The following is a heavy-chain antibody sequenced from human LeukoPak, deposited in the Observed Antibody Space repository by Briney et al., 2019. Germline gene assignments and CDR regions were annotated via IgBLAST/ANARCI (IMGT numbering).Heavy chain of an antibody. CDR2: IYYSGST. V-gene: IGHV4-59*01. CDR3: ARGGEKYYDFWSAYYFDY. CDR1: GGSISSYY. J-gene: IGHJ4*02. D-gene: IGHD3-3*01. Sequence: TSETLSLTCTVSGGSISSYYWSWIRQPPGKGLEWIGYIYYSGSTNYNPSLKSRVTISVDTSKNQFSLKLSSVTAADTAVYYCARGGEKYYDFWSAYYFDYWGQGTLVTVPS.